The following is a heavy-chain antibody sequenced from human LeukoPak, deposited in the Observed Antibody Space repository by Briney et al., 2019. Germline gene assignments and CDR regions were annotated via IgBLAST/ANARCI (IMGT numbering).Heavy chain of an antibody. Sequence: GASVKVSCKASGYTFTSYDINWVRQATGQGLEWMGWMNPNSGNTSYAQKFQGRVTMTRNTSISTAYMELSSLRSEDTAVYYCARQAGCSSTSCYEQDYYYYYMDVWGKGTTVTISS. V-gene: IGHV1-8*01. J-gene: IGHJ6*03. D-gene: IGHD2-2*01. CDR2: MNPNSGNT. CDR3: ARQAGCSSTSCYEQDYYYYYMDV. CDR1: GYTFTSYD.